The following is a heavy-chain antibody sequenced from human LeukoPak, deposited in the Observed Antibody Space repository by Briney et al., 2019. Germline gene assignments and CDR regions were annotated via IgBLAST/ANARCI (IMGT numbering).Heavy chain of an antibody. D-gene: IGHD3-22*01. V-gene: IGHV1-2*02. J-gene: IGHJ4*02. CDR1: GYTFTGYY. CDR3: ARLESSGYYYSFDY. CDR2: INPNSGGT. Sequence: ASVKVSCKASGYTFTGYYMHWVRQAPGQGLEWMGWINPNSGGTNYAQKFQGRVTMTRDTSISTAYMELSRLRSDGTAVYYCARLESSGYYYSFDYWGQGTLVTVSS.